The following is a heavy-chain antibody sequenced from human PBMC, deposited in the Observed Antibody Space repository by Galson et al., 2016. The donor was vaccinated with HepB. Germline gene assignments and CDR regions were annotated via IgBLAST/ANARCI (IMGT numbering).Heavy chain of an antibody. V-gene: IGHV3-30*04. J-gene: IGHJ4*02. CDR2: ISYDGSNK. CDR1: GFTFSSYA. Sequence: SLRLSCAASGFTFSSYAMHWVRQAPGKGLEWVAVISYDGSNKYYADSVKGRFTISRDNAKSSLNLQMNSLRDEDTAVYYCATSANWNDLSAYYFDYWGQGTLVTVSS. CDR3: ATSANWNDLSAYYFDY. D-gene: IGHD1-20*01.